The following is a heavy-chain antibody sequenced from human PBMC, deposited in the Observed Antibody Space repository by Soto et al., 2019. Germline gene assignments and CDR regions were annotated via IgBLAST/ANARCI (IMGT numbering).Heavy chain of an antibody. Sequence: ASVKVSCKDSGYTFTSCGISWVRHANRQGLEWMGWISAYNGNTNYAQKLQGRVTMTTDTSTSTAYMELRSLRSDDTAVYYCARDTGIAVAVAAFDIWGQGTMVTVSS. CDR1: GYTFTSCG. CDR3: ARDTGIAVAVAAFDI. CDR2: ISAYNGNT. V-gene: IGHV1-18*01. D-gene: IGHD6-19*01. J-gene: IGHJ3*02.